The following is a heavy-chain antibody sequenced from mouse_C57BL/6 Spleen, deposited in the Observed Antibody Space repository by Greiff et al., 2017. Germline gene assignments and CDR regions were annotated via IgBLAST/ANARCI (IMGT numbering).Heavy chain of an antibody. CDR1: GYAFTNYL. V-gene: IGHV1-54*01. CDR2: INPGSGGT. D-gene: IGHD1-1*01. J-gene: IGHJ2*01. Sequence: VQLQQSGAELVRPGTSVKVSCKASGYAFTNYLIEWVKQRPGQGLELIGVINPGSGGTNYNEKFKGKATLTADKSSSTAYMQLSSLTSEDSAVYFCARGGYYGSSYFDYWGQGTTLTVSS. CDR3: ARGGYYGSSYFDY.